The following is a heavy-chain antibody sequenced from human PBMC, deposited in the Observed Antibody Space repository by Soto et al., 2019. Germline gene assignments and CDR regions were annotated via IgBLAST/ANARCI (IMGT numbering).Heavy chain of an antibody. D-gene: IGHD3-9*01. CDR1: GFTFSSYW. CDR2: IKQDGSEK. CDR3: ARSLFNGDYYDILTGYAMGGSFDY. Sequence: GGSLRLSCAASGFTFSSYWMSWVRQAPGKGLEWVANIKQDGSEKYYVDSVKGRFTISRDNAKNSLYLQMNSLRAEDTALYYCARSLFNGDYYDILTGYAMGGSFDYWGQGTLVTVSS. V-gene: IGHV3-7*01. J-gene: IGHJ4*02.